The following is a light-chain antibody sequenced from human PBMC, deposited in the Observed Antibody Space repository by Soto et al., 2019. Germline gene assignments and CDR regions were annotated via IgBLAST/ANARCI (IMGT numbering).Light chain of an antibody. CDR1: QSISSY. CDR2: KAS. V-gene: IGKV1-5*03. Sequence: DIQMTQSPSSVSASVGDRVTITCRASQSISSYLNWYQQKPGKAPKLLIYKASGLESGVPSRFSGSGSGTDFTLTISSLQPDDFATYYCQQYNSYSPLTFGGGTKVDIK. CDR3: QQYNSYSPLT. J-gene: IGKJ4*01.